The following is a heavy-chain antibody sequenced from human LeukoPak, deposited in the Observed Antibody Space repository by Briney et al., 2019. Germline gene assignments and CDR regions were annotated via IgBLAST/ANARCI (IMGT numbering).Heavy chain of an antibody. CDR1: GFTFSSYW. Sequence: GGSLRLSCAASGFTFSSYWMNWARQAPGKGLEWVASINHNGSVNYYVDSVKGRFTISRDNAKNSLYLQMSNLRAEDTGVYFCARGGGLDVWGQGATVTVSS. CDR2: INHNGSVN. CDR3: ARGGGLDV. J-gene: IGHJ6*02. D-gene: IGHD3-16*01. V-gene: IGHV3-7*03.